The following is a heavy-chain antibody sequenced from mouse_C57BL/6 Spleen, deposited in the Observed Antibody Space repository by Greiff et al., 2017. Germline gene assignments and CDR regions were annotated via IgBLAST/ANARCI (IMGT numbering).Heavy chain of an antibody. V-gene: IGHV1-54*01. J-gene: IGHJ4*01. CDR3: ARRVLGYAMDY. CDR2: INPGSGGT. CDR1: GYAFTNYL. D-gene: IGHD4-1*01. Sequence: QVQLQQSGAELVRPGTSVKVSCKASGYAFTNYLIEWVKQRPGQGLEWIGVINPGSGGTNYNEKFKGKATLTADKSSSTAYMQLSSLTSEDSAVYFCARRVLGYAMDYWGQGTSVTVSS.